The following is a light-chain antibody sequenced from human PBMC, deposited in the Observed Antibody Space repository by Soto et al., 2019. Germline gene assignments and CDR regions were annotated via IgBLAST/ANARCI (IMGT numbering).Light chain of an antibody. V-gene: IGKV3-15*01. CDR2: DAS. CDR3: EQYSNWPQWT. CDR1: QSVSNN. J-gene: IGKJ1*01. Sequence: ILMTQSPATLSVSPGERAILSCRASQSVSNNLAWYQQKPGQAPRLLIYDASTRATGIPARFSGSGSGSEFKLTISGLESEEFAVYYCEQYSNWPQWTFGQGTKVEIK.